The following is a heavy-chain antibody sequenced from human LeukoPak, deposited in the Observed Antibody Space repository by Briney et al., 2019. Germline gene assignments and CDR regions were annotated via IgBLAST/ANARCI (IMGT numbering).Heavy chain of an antibody. CDR2: IYYSGST. D-gene: IGHD5-24*01. V-gene: IGHV4-30-4*01. CDR3: AREDGRRDGYNYAFDI. J-gene: IGHJ3*02. CDR1: GGSISSGDYY. Sequence: SQTLSLTCTVSGGSISSGDYYWSWIRQPPGKGLEWIGYIYYSGSTYYNPSLKSRVTISVDTSKNQFSLKLSSVTAADTAVYYCAREDGRRDGYNYAFDIWGQATMVTVSS.